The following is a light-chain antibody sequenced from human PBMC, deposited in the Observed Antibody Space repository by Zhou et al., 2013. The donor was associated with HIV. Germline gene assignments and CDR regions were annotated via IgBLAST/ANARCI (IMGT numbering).Light chain of an antibody. Sequence: DIQMTQTPLTLSASVGDRVTITCRASQNVRRWVAWYQQKPGKAPKLLIYKASSLESGVPSRFSGSGSGTEFTLTISSLQPDDFATYYCQQYKTSPYTFGQGTTLQIK. V-gene: IGKV1-5*03. CDR2: KAS. J-gene: IGKJ2*01. CDR3: QQYKTSPYT. CDR1: QNVRRW.